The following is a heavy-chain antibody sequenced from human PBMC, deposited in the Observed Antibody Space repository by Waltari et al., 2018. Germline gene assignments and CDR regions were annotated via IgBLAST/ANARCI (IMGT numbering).Heavy chain of an antibody. CDR1: GFHISSDY. V-gene: IGHV3-66*02. Sequence: EVQLVQSGGGLVQPGGSLRLSCAASGFHISSDYMTWVRQAPGKGLEWVSGFYRGGGTYYAESVKGRFIISRDDSKNTLYLQMNSLRPEDTAVYYCAKSESGYYDAFDVWGQGTMVTVSS. CDR2: FYRGGGT. CDR3: AKSESGYYDAFDV. D-gene: IGHD3-3*01. J-gene: IGHJ3*01.